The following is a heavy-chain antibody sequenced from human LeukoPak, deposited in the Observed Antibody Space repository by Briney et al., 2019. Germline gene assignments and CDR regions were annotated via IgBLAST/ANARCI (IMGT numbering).Heavy chain of an antibody. CDR2: INPSGGST. CDR3: ARDQPRAGVLATIRRSLTTLAY. V-gene: IGHV1-46*01. Sequence: ASVKVSCKASGYTFTSYYMHWVRQAPGQGLEWMGIINPSGGSTSYAQKFQGRVTMTRDMSTSTVYMELSSLRSEDTAVYYCARDQPRAGVLATIRRSLTTLAYWGQGTLVTVSS. CDR1: GYTFTSYY. D-gene: IGHD5-12*01. J-gene: IGHJ4*02.